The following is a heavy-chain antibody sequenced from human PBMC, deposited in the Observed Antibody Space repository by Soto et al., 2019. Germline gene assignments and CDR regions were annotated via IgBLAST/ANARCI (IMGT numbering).Heavy chain of an antibody. D-gene: IGHD2-8*01. Sequence: SETLSLTCTVSGGSISSGGYYWSWIRQHPGKGLEWIGYIYYSGSTYYNPSLKSRVTISVDTSKNQFSLKLSSVTAADTAVYYCARENFGTNGVCHLYYGMDVWGQGTTVTVSS. V-gene: IGHV4-31*03. CDR2: IYYSGST. CDR3: ARENFGTNGVCHLYYGMDV. J-gene: IGHJ6*02. CDR1: GGSISSGGYY.